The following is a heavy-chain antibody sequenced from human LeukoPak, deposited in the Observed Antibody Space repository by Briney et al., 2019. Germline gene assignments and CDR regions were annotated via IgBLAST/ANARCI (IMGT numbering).Heavy chain of an antibody. J-gene: IGHJ3*02. D-gene: IGHD3-10*01. CDR3: ARAPDRGKGAFDI. V-gene: IGHV1-69*06. Sequence: GASVKVSCKASGGTFSSYAISWVRQAPGQGLEWMGGIIPIFGTANYAQKFQGRVTITADKSTSTAYMELSSLRSEDTAVYYCARAPDRGKGAFDIWGQGTMVTVSS. CDR1: GGTFSSYA. CDR2: IIPIFGTA.